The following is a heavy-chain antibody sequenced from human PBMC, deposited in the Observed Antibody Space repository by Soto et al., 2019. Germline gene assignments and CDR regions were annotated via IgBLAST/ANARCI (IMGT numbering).Heavy chain of an antibody. J-gene: IGHJ4*02. CDR1: GGSISSSSYY. V-gene: IGHV4-39*01. CDR2: IYYSGST. Sequence: SETLSLTCTVSGGSISSSSYYWGWIRQPPGKGLEWIGSIYYSGSTYYNPSLKSRVTISVDTSKNQFSLKLSSVTAADTAVYYCARRMCGWARRYFDYWGQGTLVTVSS. CDR3: ARRMCGWARRYFDY. D-gene: IGHD6-19*01.